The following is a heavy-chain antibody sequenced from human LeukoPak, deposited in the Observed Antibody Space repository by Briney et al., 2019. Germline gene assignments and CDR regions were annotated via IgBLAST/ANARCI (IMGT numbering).Heavy chain of an antibody. V-gene: IGHV3-48*03. CDR2: ITGSDGTV. D-gene: IGHD3-22*01. Sequence: GGSLRLSCAASGFTFSSYEMNWVRQAPGKGLEWLSYITGSDGTVYYADSVKGRFTISRDNAKNSLYLQMNSLTDEDTAIYCCARDPLAYYYDSSGSQPGGYWGQGTLVTVSS. CDR1: GFTFSSYE. J-gene: IGHJ4*02. CDR3: ARDPLAYYYDSSGSQPGGY.